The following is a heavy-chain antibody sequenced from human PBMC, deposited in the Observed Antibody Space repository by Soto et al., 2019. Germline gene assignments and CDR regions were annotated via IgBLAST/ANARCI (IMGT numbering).Heavy chain of an antibody. D-gene: IGHD4-4*01. Sequence: GGSLRLSCATFGFTFSRYPIHWVRQAPGKGLEWVAGISFDETNKKYADSVRGRFTVSRDNSKNTLYLQMNSLRAEDTAVYYCAKDRSTVTYPVDYWGQGTLVTVSS. CDR2: ISFDETNK. CDR1: GFTFSRYP. V-gene: IGHV3-30-3*01. J-gene: IGHJ4*02. CDR3: AKDRSTVTYPVDY.